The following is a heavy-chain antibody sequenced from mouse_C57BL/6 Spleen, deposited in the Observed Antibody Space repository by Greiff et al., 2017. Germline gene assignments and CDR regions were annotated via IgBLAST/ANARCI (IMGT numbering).Heavy chain of an antibody. V-gene: IGHV1-19*01. Sequence: VQLQQSGPVLVKPGASVKMSCKASGYTFTDYYMHWVKQSPGQSLEWIGVINPYNGGTSSTQKFNGKATLTVYPSSSTAYLELNSLTSEDSAVYYCARESTATEGFDYWGQGTTLTVSA. D-gene: IGHD3-2*01. CDR3: ARESTATEGFDY. J-gene: IGHJ2*01. CDR2: INPYNGGT. CDR1: GYTFTDYY.